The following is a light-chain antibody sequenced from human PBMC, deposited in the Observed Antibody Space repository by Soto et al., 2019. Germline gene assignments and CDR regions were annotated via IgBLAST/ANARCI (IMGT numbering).Light chain of an antibody. Sequence: EIVMTQSPATLSVSPGERATLSCRASQSVSSNLAWYQQKPGQAPRLLISGASTRATGTPARFSGSGSGTEFTLTIRSLQSEDFAVYYCQQYNNWPPYTFGQGTELEIK. CDR3: QQYNNWPPYT. V-gene: IGKV3-15*01. CDR1: QSVSSN. CDR2: GAS. J-gene: IGKJ2*01.